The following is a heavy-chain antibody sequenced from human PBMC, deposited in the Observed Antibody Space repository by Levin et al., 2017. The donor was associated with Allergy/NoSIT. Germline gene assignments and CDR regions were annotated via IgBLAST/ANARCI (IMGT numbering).Heavy chain of an antibody. CDR3: LSGDDYGGL. CDR1: GFTFIRSA. D-gene: IGHD4-23*01. V-gene: IGHV1-58*01. J-gene: IGHJ4*02. CDR2: IVVGSGNT. Sequence: GASVKVSCKASGFTFIRSAVQWVRQARGQRLEWIGWIVVGSGNTNYAQKFQERVTITRDMSTSTAYMELSSLRSEDTAVYYCLSGDDYGGLWGQGTLVTVSS.